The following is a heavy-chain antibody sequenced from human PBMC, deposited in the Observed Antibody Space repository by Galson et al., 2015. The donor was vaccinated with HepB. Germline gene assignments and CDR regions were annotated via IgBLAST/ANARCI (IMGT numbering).Heavy chain of an antibody. J-gene: IGHJ3*02. Sequence: QSGAEVKKPGESLKISCKGSGYSFTSYWIGWVHQMPGKGLEGMGIIYPGDSDTRYSPSFQGQVTISADKSISTAYLQWSSLKASDTAMYYCARLTGWYCSGGSCSWGAFDIWGQGTMVTVSS. CDR2: IYPGDSDT. D-gene: IGHD2-15*01. CDR3: ARLTGWYCSGGSCSWGAFDI. CDR1: GYSFTSYW. V-gene: IGHV5-51*07.